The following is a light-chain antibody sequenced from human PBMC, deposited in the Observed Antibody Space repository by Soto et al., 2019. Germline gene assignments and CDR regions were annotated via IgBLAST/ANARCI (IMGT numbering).Light chain of an antibody. CDR2: AAS. Sequence: DIQMTQSPSSLSASVGDRVTITCRASQSISNYLNWYQQKPGKAPKLLMFAASSLQSGVPSRFSGCVSWTYFTLTISSLQPEDFATYYCQQSYSTPRTFGQGTKVEIK. CDR1: QSISNY. J-gene: IGKJ1*01. V-gene: IGKV1-39*01. CDR3: QQSYSTPRT.